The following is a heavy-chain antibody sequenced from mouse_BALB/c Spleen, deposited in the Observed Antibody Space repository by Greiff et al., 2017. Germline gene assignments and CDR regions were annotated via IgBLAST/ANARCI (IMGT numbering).Heavy chain of an antibody. D-gene: IGHD1-1*01. CDR3: ARSSSYNFDD. CDR2: ICGDGST. Sequence: QVKLVESGPGLVAPSQSLSITCTVSGFSLTGYGVNWVRQPPGQGLEWLGMICGDGSTDYNAAIKSRLSTRKDNSKSHVFMKMNSLQTDDTARNYYARSSSYNFDDWGQGTTLTVSS. J-gene: IGHJ2*01. V-gene: IGHV2-6-7*01. CDR1: GFSLTGYG.